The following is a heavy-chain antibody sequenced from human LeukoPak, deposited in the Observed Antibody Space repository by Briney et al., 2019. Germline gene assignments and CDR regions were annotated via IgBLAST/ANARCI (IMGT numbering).Heavy chain of an antibody. D-gene: IGHD2-8*02. CDR1: GFTFSTFA. J-gene: IGHJ4*02. V-gene: IGHV3-23*01. Sequence: PGGSLRLSCAASGFTFSTFAMIWVRQPPGKGLEWVSNIFPSGGEIHYADSVRGRFTISRDNSKSTLSLQMNSLRAEDTAIYYCATYRQVLLPLESWGQGTLVTVSS. CDR3: ATYRQVLLPLES. CDR2: IFPSGGEI.